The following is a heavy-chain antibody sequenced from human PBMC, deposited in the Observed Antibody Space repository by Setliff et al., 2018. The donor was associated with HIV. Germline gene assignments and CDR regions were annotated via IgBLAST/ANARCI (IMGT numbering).Heavy chain of an antibody. Sequence: PSETLSLTCTVSGGSISSSSYYWGWIRQPPGKGLEWIGSIYYSGSTYYSPSLKSRVTISLDTSKNQFSLKLTSVTAADTAIYYCASFLVTTVTNQDYWGQGTPVTVSS. D-gene: IGHD4-17*01. V-gene: IGHV4-39*07. CDR1: GGSISSSSYY. J-gene: IGHJ4*02. CDR3: ASFLVTTVTNQDY. CDR2: IYYSGST.